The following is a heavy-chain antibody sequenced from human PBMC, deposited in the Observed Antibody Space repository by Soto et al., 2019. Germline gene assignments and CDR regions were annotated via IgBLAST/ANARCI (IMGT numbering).Heavy chain of an antibody. J-gene: IGHJ4*02. D-gene: IGHD3-3*01. CDR2: SYYSGST. CDR3: ACVRFLYWFFDY. Sequence: QVQLQESGPGLVKPSQTLSLTCTVSGGSISSGGYYWSWIRQHPGKGLEWIGYSYYSGSTYYNPSLKSSVTLSVDTSKNQSSRKQSSVTAADTALYYCACVRFLYWFFDYCGQGTLGTVSS. CDR1: GGSISSGGYY. V-gene: IGHV4-31*03.